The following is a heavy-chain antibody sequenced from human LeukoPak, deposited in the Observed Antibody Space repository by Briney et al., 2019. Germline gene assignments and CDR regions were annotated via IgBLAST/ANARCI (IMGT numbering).Heavy chain of an antibody. V-gene: IGHV3-30*03. CDR2: ISYDGSNK. CDR1: GFTFSSYS. CDR3: ARGGTALDY. J-gene: IGHJ4*02. D-gene: IGHD1-1*01. Sequence: GGSLRLSCAASGFTFSSYSMNWVRQAPGKGLEWVAVISYDGSNKYYADSVKGRFTISRDNSKNTLYLQMNSLRAEDTAVYYCARGGTALDYWGQGTLVTVSS.